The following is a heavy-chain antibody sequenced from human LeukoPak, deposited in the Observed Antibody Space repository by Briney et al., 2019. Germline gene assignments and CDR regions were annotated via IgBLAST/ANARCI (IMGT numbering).Heavy chain of an antibody. CDR3: ARARGRMVRGVIATYYFDY. V-gene: IGHV4-59*01. CDR1: GGSISSYY. CDR2: IYYSGST. J-gene: IGHJ4*02. Sequence: PSETLSLTCTVSGGSISSYYWSWIRQPPGKGLEWIGYIYYSGSTNYNPSLKSRVTISVDTSKNQFSLKLSSVTAADTAVYYCARARGRMVRGVIATYYFDYWGQGTLVTVSS. D-gene: IGHD3-10*01.